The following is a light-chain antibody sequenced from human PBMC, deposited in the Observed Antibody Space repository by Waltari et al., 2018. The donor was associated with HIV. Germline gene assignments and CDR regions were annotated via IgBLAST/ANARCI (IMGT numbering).Light chain of an antibody. CDR2: DVS. J-gene: IGLJ1*01. CDR3: SSYTSSSTLFV. CDR1: SSDLGGYNF. V-gene: IGLV2-14*01. Sequence: QSALTQTASVSGSPGQSITISCTGASSDLGGYNFVSWYQQHPGKAPKLMIYDVSNRPSGVSNRFSVSKSGNTASLTISGLQAEDEADYYCSSYTSSSTLFVFGTGTKVTVL.